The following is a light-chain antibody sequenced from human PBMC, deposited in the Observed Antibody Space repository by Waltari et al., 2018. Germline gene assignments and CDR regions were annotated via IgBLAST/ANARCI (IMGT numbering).Light chain of an antibody. CDR1: HSISTY. J-gene: IGKJ3*01. Sequence: DIQMTQSPSSLSASVGDRVTIPCRATHSISTYLNWYLQKPGKAPKLLIYAASSLQSGAPSRFSGSGSGTDFTLTITSLQPEDFATYYCQQSYSTPFTFGPGTRVDIK. CDR3: QQSYSTPFT. V-gene: IGKV1-39*01. CDR2: AAS.